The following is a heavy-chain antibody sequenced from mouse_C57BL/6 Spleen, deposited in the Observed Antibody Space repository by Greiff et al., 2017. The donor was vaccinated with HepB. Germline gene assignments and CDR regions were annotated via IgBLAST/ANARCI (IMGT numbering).Heavy chain of an antibody. V-gene: IGHV1-22*01. Sequence: VQLQQSGPELVKPGASVKMSCKASGYTFTDYNMHWVKQSHGKSLEWIGYINPNNGGTSYNQKFKGKATLTVNKSSSTAYMELRSLTSEDSAVYYCAREEGLRPWFAYWGQGPLVTVAA. CDR2: INPNNGGT. D-gene: IGHD2-4*01. CDR1: GYTFTDYN. CDR3: AREEGLRPWFAY. J-gene: IGHJ3*01.